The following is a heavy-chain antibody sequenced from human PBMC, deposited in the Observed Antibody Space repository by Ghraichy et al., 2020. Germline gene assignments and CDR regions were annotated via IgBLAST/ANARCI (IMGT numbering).Heavy chain of an antibody. CDR3: TTDLGIAVAGKYYWGMDV. CDR1: GFTFSNAW. D-gene: IGHD6-19*01. J-gene: IGHJ6*02. V-gene: IGHV3-15*07. CDR2: IKSNTDGGTT. Sequence: LSLTCAASGFTFSNAWMNWVRQAPGKGLEWVGRIKSNTDGGTTDYAAPVKGRFPISRDDSKNTLYLQMNSLKTEDTAVYYYTTDLGIAVAGKYYWGMDVWGQGTTVTVSS.